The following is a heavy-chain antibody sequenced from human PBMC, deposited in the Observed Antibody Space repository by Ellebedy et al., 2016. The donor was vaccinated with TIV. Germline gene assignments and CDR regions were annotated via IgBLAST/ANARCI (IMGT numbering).Heavy chain of an antibody. CDR1: GYTFTSYY. V-gene: IGHV1-46*04. D-gene: IGHD3-10*01. Sequence: AASVKVSCKASGYTFTSYYMNWARQAPGQGLEWMGIINPSGGSTSYAQKLQGRVTMTRDKSTSTVYMELSSLRSEDTAEYYCARGVRKRVLWFRESSNPNWFDPWGQGTLVTVSS. CDR3: ARGVRKRVLWFRESSNPNWFDP. CDR2: INPSGGST. J-gene: IGHJ5*02.